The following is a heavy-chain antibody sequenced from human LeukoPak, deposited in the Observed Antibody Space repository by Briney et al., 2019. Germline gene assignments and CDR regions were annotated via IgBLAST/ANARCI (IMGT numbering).Heavy chain of an antibody. CDR3: ASHDYFDY. J-gene: IGHJ4*02. V-gene: IGHV3-48*02. Sequence: GGSLRLSCAASGFTFSTKSMNWVRQAPGKGLEWVSYITADSGTTYYADFVKGRFTISRDNAKNSLYLQMNSLRDEDTAVYYCASHDYFDYWGQGTLVTVSS. CDR1: GFTFSTKS. CDR2: ITADSGTT.